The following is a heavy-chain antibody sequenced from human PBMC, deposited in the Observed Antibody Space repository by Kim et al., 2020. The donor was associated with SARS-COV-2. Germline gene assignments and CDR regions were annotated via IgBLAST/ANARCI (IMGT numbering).Heavy chain of an antibody. CDR1: GFTFSSYG. V-gene: IGHV3-30*18. CDR3: AKDIWWGVGDVVTTFLTGGFDY. Sequence: GGSLRLSCAASGFTFSSYGMHWVRQAPGKGLEWVAVISYDGSNKYYADSVKGRFTISRDNSKNTLYLQMNSLRAEDTAVYYCAKDIWWGVGDVVTTFLTGGFDYWGQGTLVTVSS. CDR2: ISYDGSNK. J-gene: IGHJ4*02. D-gene: IGHD4-4*01.